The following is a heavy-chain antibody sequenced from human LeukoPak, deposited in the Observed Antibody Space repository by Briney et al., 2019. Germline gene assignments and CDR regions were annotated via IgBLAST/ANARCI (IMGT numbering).Heavy chain of an antibody. D-gene: IGHD6-13*01. Sequence: EASVKVSCKASGYTFNNYAMNWVRQAPGQGPEWMGWINTNTGNPTYAQGFTGRFVFSVDTSVSTAYLQSSSLKAEDTAVYYCATSPGIAAPSGYYFDHWGQGTLVTVSS. CDR3: ATSPGIAAPSGYYFDH. J-gene: IGHJ4*02. CDR1: GYTFNNYA. CDR2: INTNTGNP. V-gene: IGHV7-4-1*02.